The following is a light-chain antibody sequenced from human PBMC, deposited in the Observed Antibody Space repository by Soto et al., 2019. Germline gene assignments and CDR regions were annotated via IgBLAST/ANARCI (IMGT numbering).Light chain of an antibody. CDR3: HQNGSPIP. V-gene: IGKV3-20*01. Sequence: PGERATLSGRAGQSVPRSYLAWYQHKPGHAPSLLIYGTSSTATGIPDRFSGSGSGSDFTLTISRLEPDEFAMFNCHQNGSPIPFGQGTKVDIK. CDR2: GTS. J-gene: IGKJ1*01. CDR1: QSVPRSY.